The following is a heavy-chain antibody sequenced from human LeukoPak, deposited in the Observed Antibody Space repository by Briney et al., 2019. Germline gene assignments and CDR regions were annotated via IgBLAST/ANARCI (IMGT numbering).Heavy chain of an antibody. D-gene: IGHD4-17*01. Sequence: RTSETLSLTCTVSGGSISSSYWSWIRQPPGKGLEWIGYIYCTGSTTYNPSLKSRVTISVDTSKNQFSLKLRSVTAADTAVYYCARDYGDIPPDWYYDLWGRGTLVTVSS. CDR3: ARDYGDIPPDWYYDL. J-gene: IGHJ2*01. CDR1: GGSISSSY. V-gene: IGHV4-59*01. CDR2: IYCTGST.